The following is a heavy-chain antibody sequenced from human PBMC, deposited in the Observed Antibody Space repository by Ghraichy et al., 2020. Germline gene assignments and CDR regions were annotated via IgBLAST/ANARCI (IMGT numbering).Heavy chain of an antibody. Sequence: SETLSLTCAVDDGPFSGFYWNWIRQSPGKGLEWIGEIYDSGSMNFNPSLKSRVTMSIDTSKKQFSLNLISVTAADTAAYYCARGSSCVGATCYNRGFLAPRGQGTLVTVSS. V-gene: IGHV4-34*01. CDR2: IYDSGSM. CDR1: DGPFSGFY. D-gene: IGHD2-21*01. CDR3: ARGSSCVGATCYNRGFLAP. J-gene: IGHJ5*02.